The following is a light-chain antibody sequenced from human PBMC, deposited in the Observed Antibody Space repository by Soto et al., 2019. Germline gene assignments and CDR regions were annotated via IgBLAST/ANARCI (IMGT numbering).Light chain of an antibody. Sequence: QSVLTQPRSVSGSPGQSVTISCTGTSSDVGGYNYVSWYQQHPGKAPKLMIYDVSKRPSGVPDRFSGSKSGNTASLTISGLQAEVEADYYCCSYAGSYTFPYVFGTGTKVTVL. CDR1: SSDVGGYNY. CDR3: CSYAGSYTFPYV. J-gene: IGLJ1*01. V-gene: IGLV2-11*01. CDR2: DVS.